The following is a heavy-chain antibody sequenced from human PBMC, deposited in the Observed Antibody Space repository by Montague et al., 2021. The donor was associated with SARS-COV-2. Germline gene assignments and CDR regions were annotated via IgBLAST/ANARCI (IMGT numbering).Heavy chain of an antibody. CDR3: ARIPTGGSYYDYYYYGMDV. CDR1: GFSLSTSGMC. CDR2: IDWDDDK. V-gene: IGHV2-70*01. Sequence: VKPTQTLTLTCTFSGFSLSTSGMCVSWIRQPPGKALEWLALIDWDDDKYYSTSLKTRLTISKDTSKNQVVLTMTNMDPVDTATYYCARIPTGGSYYDYYYYGMDVWGQGTTVIVSS. D-gene: IGHD1-26*01. J-gene: IGHJ6*02.